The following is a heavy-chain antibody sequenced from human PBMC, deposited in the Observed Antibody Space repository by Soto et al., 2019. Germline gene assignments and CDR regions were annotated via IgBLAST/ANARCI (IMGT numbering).Heavy chain of an antibody. CDR2: MNPNSGNT. CDR1: GYTFTSYD. D-gene: IGHD6-19*01. Sequence: GASVKVSCKASGYTFTSYDINWVRQATGQGLGWMGWMNPNSGNTGYAQKFQGRVTMTRNTSIGTAYMELSSLRSEDTAVYYCARVRAVAGYYYYYMDVWGKGTTVTVSS. J-gene: IGHJ6*03. V-gene: IGHV1-8*01. CDR3: ARVRAVAGYYYYYMDV.